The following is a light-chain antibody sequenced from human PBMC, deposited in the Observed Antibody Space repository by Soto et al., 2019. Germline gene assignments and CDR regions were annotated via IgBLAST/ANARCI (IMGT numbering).Light chain of an antibody. CDR2: EVN. J-gene: IGLJ1*01. Sequence: QSVLTQPPSASGSPGQSVTISCTGTSSDVGGYNYVSWYQQHPGKAPKLMIYEVNKRPSGVPDRFSGSKSGNTASLTVSGLQAEDEADYYCQSHDSSLHASVFGTGTKVTVL. CDR1: SSDVGGYNY. CDR3: QSHDSSLHASV. V-gene: IGLV2-8*01.